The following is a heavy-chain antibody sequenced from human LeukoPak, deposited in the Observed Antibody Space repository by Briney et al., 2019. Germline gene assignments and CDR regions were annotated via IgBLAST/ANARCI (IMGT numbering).Heavy chain of an antibody. V-gene: IGHV3-33*01. J-gene: IGHJ4*02. CDR2: IWYDGSNK. CDR1: GFTFSNYG. Sequence: GGSLRLSCAASGFTFSNYGMHWVRQAPGKGLEWVAVIWYDGSNKYYADSVKGRFTISRDNSKNTLYLQMNSLRAEDTAVYYCARDSYGDHAIDYWGQGTLVTVSS. CDR3: ARDSYGDHAIDY. D-gene: IGHD4-17*01.